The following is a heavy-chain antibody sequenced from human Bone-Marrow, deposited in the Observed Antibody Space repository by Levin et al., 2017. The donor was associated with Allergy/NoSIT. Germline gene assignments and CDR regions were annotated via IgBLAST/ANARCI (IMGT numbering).Heavy chain of an antibody. D-gene: IGHD1-14*01. CDR1: GSSISTDMVY. CDR3: AQGPTYRPPEGV. V-gene: IGHV4-39*01. J-gene: IGHJ6*02. CDR2: VHYSGVA. Sequence: GSLRLSCTVSGSSISTDMVYWGWIRQPPGKGLEWIGSVHYSGVAYYNPSLKSRVKVYTDTSNNQFSLRLTSVTAADTAVYYCAQGPTYRPPEGVWGQGTTVTVSS.